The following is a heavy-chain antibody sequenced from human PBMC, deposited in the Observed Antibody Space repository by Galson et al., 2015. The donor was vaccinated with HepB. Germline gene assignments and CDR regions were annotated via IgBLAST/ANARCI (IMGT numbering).Heavy chain of an antibody. CDR3: ASHYYDSSGYLGYWFDP. D-gene: IGHD3-22*01. CDR2: IIPIFGTA. Sequence: SVKVSCKASGGTFSSYAISWVRQAPGQGLEWMGGIIPIFGTANYAQKFQGRVTITADKSTSTAYMELSSLRSEDTAVYYCASHYYDSSGYLGYWFDPWGQGALVTVSS. V-gene: IGHV1-69*06. J-gene: IGHJ5*02. CDR1: GGTFSSYA.